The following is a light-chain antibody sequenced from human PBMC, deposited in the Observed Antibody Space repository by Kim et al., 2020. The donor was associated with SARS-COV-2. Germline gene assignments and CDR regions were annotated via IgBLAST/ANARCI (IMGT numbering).Light chain of an antibody. CDR1: QSINSW. J-gene: IGKJ1*01. Sequence: DIQMTQFPSTLSASVGDRVIITCRASQSINSWLAWYQQKPGKAPKLLIYKASRLDTGVPSRFSGSGSGTEFTLTISSLQSDDSATYYCQQYNNYWTFGQGTKVDIK. CDR3: QQYNNYWT. CDR2: KAS. V-gene: IGKV1-5*03.